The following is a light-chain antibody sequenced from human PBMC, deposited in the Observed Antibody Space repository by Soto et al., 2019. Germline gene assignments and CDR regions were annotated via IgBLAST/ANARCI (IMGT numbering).Light chain of an antibody. CDR3: SSFRSGTTL. J-gene: IGLJ1*01. Sequence: QSALTQPASVSGSPGQSITISCTGTSSGIGGYNFVSWYHQHPGKAPKLMIYEVSNRPSGVSDRLSGSKSGNTASLTISGLQAEDEADYYCSSFRSGTTLFGTGTKVTVL. CDR2: EVS. V-gene: IGLV2-14*01. CDR1: SSGIGGYNF.